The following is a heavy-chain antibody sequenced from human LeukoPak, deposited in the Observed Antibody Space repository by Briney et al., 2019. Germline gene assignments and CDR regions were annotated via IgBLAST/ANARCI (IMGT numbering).Heavy chain of an antibody. CDR2: ISSSSSTI. J-gene: IGHJ6*02. D-gene: IGHD3-10*01. CDR1: GFTFNSYS. Sequence: GRSLRLSCAASGFTFNSYSMNWVRQAPGKGLEWISYISSSSSTIYYADSVKGRFTVSRDIFQNTLYLQMNNLRAEDTAVYYCARVGSYYDMDVWGQGTTVTVSS. CDR3: ARVGSYYDMDV. V-gene: IGHV3-48*01.